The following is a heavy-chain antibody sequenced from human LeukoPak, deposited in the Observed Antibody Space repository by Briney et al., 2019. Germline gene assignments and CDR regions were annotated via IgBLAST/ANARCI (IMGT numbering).Heavy chain of an antibody. CDR3: ARDTARDTAIDY. J-gene: IGHJ4*02. CDR2: ISYDGSKY. Sequence: GGSLGLSCAASGFTFSDYAMHWVRQAPGKGPEWVAVISYDGSKYYYADSVKGRFTISRDNSKNTVYLQMNSLRAEDTAVFYCARDTARDTAIDYWDQGILVTVSS. V-gene: IGHV3-30*04. D-gene: IGHD5-18*01. CDR1: GFTFSDYA.